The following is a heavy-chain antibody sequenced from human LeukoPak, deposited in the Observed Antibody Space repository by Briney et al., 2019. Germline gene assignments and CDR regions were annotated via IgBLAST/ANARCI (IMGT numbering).Heavy chain of an antibody. D-gene: IGHD1-7*01. Sequence: SQTLSLTCTVSGGSISSGGYYWSWIRQHPGKGLEWIGYIYYSGSTYYNPSLKSRVTISVDTSKNQFSLKLSSVTAADTAVYYCARGRFAGTTSRLDYWGQETLVTVSS. CDR3: ARGRFAGTTSRLDY. V-gene: IGHV4-31*03. J-gene: IGHJ4*02. CDR1: GGSISSGGYY. CDR2: IYYSGST.